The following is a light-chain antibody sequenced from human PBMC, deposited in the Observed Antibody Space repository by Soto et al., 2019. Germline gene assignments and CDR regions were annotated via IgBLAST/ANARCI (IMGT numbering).Light chain of an antibody. CDR1: SSDVGGYNY. V-gene: IGLV2-14*01. J-gene: IGLJ2*01. Sequence: QSALTQPASVSGSPGQSITISCTGSSSDVGGYNYVSWYQQHPGKVPKLMIYEVSNRPSGVSNRFSASKSGNTASLAITGLRAEDEADYYCQSFDINVLALIFGVGTKLTVL. CDR2: EVS. CDR3: QSFDINVLALI.